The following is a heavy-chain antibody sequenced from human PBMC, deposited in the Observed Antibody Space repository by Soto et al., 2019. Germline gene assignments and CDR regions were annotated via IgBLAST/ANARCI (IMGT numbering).Heavy chain of an antibody. CDR3: ARSPRNYYALGSYSYFRH. D-gene: IGHD3-10*01. V-gene: IGHV1-8*01. CDR2: MNPNNGNT. Sequence: AASVKVSCKASGYTFTSYDISWVRQATGQGLEWMGWMNPNNGNTDYAPKFQGRVTMTMNTSIGTAYMELSSLRSEDTAVYYCARSPRNYYALGSYSYFRHWGQGTLVTAPQ. J-gene: IGHJ1*01. CDR1: GYTFTSYD.